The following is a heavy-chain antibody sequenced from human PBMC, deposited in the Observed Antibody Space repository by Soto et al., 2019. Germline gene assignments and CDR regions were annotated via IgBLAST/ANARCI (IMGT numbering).Heavy chain of an antibody. CDR1: GGSISSGGYY. V-gene: IGHV4-31*03. CDR3: ARDLGQQLAQGNWFDP. J-gene: IGHJ5*02. CDR2: IYYSGST. D-gene: IGHD6-13*01. Sequence: PWETLSLTCTVSGGSISSGGYYWSWIRQHPGKGLEWIGYIYYSGSTYYNPSLKSRVTISVDTSKNQFSLKLSSVTAADTAVYYCARDLGQQLAQGNWFDPWGQGTLVTVSS.